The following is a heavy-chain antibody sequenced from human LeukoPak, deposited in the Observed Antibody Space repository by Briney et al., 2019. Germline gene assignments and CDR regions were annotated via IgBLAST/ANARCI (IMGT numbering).Heavy chain of an antibody. J-gene: IGHJ4*02. D-gene: IGHD3-22*01. CDR2: IYYSGST. CDR3: ARAEHPYDSSGYYSH. V-gene: IGHV4-59*01. CDR1: GGSISSYY. Sequence: SETLSLTCTVSGGSISSYYWSWIRQPPGKGLEWIGYIYYSGSTNYNPSLKSRVTISVDTSKNQFSLKLSSVTAADTAVYYCARAEHPYDSSGYYSHWGQGTLVTVSS.